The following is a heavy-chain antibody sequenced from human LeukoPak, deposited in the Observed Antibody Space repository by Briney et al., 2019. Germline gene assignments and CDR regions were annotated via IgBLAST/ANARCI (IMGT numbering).Heavy chain of an antibody. CDR3: ARPYCSGGSCYSDAFDI. V-gene: IGHV5-51*01. CDR2: IYPGDSDT. Sequence: GESLKISCKASGYTFTNYWIGWVRQMPGKGLEWMGIIYPGDSDTRYSPSFRGQVIISADKSIRTAYLQWTSLKASDTAMYYCARPYCSGGSCYSDAFDIWGQGTMVTVSS. CDR1: GYTFTNYW. D-gene: IGHD2-15*01. J-gene: IGHJ3*02.